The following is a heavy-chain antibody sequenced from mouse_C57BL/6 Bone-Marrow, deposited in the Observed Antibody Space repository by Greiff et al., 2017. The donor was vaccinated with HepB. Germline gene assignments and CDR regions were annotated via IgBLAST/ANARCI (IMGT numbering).Heavy chain of an antibody. Sequence: QVQLQQSGPELVKPGASVKISCKASGYAFSSSWMNWVKQRPGKGLEWIGRIYPGDGDTNYNGKFKGKATLTADKSSSTAYMQLSSLTSEDSAVYFCARDMWDGGFAYWGKGTLVTVSA. V-gene: IGHV1-82*01. CDR1: GYAFSSSW. D-gene: IGHD2-3*01. CDR2: IYPGDGDT. CDR3: ARDMWDGGFAY. J-gene: IGHJ3*01.